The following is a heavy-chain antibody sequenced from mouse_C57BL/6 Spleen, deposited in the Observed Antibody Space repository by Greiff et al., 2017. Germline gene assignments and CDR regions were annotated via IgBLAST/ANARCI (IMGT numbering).Heavy chain of an antibody. V-gene: IGHV2-2*01. D-gene: IGHD2-5*01. Sequence: VKLQESGPGLVQPSQCLSFTCKVSGFSLTSYGVHWVRQSPGKGLEWLGVLWSGGSTDYNEAFRSRLSISKDNSKSQVFFKMNSLQADDTAIEYCARNSLYYSNSYSMDYGGQGASVTVSS. CDR1: GFSLTSYG. CDR2: LWSGGST. CDR3: ARNSLYYSNSYSMDY. J-gene: IGHJ4*01.